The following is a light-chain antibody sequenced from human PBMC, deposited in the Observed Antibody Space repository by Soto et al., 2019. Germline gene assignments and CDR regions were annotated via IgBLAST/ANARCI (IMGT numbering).Light chain of an antibody. CDR1: ASDVGGYNY. J-gene: IGLJ1*01. Sequence: QSALTQPASVSGSPGQSITISCTGTASDVGGYNYVSWYQQHPGKAPKLMIQAVSNRPSGVSSRFSGSKSGNTSSLTISGHQSEDEADYFCCSSTSRTTYVFGAGTKLTVL. CDR3: CSSTSRTTYV. CDR2: AVS. V-gene: IGLV2-14*01.